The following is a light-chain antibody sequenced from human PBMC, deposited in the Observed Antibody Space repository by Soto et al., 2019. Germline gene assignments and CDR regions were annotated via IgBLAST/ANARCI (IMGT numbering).Light chain of an antibody. V-gene: IGKV3-20*01. CDR3: QQYSTSPPS. Sequence: IVWTQSPGTLSLSPGVGATLSCLARQTVGGNYLAWYHQKPGQAPRLLIYGTSNRATGIPDRFSGSGSGTDFSLSSSRLAPEDFAVVYCQQYSTSPPSFGGGTKVEIK. CDR1: QTVGGNY. CDR2: GTS. J-gene: IGKJ4*01.